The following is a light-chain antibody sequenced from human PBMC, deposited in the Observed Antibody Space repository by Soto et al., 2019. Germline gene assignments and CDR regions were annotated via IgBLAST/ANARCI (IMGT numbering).Light chain of an antibody. Sequence: QLTQSPSSMSASVGDRVTITCRASQGINNFLAWYQQKPGKAPKLLIYAASTLQSGVPSRFSGSGSGTDFTLTISSLQTEDFATDYCQQLESYPTTFGGGTKVEIK. CDR1: QGINNF. CDR2: AAS. J-gene: IGKJ4*01. CDR3: QQLESYPTT. V-gene: IGKV1-9*01.